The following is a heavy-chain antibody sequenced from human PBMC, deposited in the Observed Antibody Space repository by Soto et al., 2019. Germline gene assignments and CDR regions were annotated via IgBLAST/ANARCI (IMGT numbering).Heavy chain of an antibody. CDR3: ARREDCSGGSCHNPYGMDV. Sequence: LSLTGTVSGGSISRGGYYWSWIRQHPGKGLEWIGYIYYSGSTYYNPSLKSRVTISVDTSKNQFSLKLSSVTAADTAVYYCARREDCSGGSCHNPYGMDVWGQGTTVTVSS. CDR2: IYYSGST. D-gene: IGHD2-15*01. J-gene: IGHJ6*02. V-gene: IGHV4-31*03. CDR1: GGSISRGGYY.